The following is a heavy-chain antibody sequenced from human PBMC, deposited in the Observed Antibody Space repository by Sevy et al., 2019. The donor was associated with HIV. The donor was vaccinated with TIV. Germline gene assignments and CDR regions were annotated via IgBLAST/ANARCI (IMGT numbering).Heavy chain of an antibody. Sequence: GGSLRLSCAASGFTFSSYWMSWVRQAPGKGLEWVANIKQDGSEKYYLDSVKGRFTISRDNAKNSLYLQMNSLRAEDTAVYYCARPFSIADDAFDIWGQGTMVTVSS. CDR2: IKQDGSEK. CDR3: ARPFSIADDAFDI. J-gene: IGHJ3*02. D-gene: IGHD6-6*01. V-gene: IGHV3-7*01. CDR1: GFTFSSYW.